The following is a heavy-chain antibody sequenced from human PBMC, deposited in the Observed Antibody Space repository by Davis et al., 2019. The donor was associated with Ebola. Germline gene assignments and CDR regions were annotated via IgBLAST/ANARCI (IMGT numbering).Heavy chain of an antibody. J-gene: IGHJ4*02. D-gene: IGHD3-10*01. CDR2: INPNSGVT. CDR3: ARDRFGDSDY. CDR1: GYTFTSYY. V-gene: IGHV1-2*06. Sequence: ASVKVSCKASGYTFTSYYMHWVRQAPGQGLEWMGRINPNSGVTNYAQKLQGRVTMTTDTSTSTAYMELRSLRSDDTAVYYCARDRFGDSDYWGQGTLVTVS.